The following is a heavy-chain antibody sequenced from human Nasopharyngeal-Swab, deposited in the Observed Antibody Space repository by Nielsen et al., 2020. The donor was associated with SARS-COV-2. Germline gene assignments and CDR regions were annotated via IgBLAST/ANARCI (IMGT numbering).Heavy chain of an antibody. D-gene: IGHD3-10*01. Sequence: SETLSLTCTVSGGSISSDSYYWSWIRQPAGKGLEWIGRIYTSGSTNYNPSLKSRVTISVDTSKNQFSLKLSSVTAADTAVYYCARDNRALYYFDYWGQGTLVTVSS. J-gene: IGHJ4*02. V-gene: IGHV4-61*02. CDR2: IYTSGST. CDR1: GGSISSDSYY. CDR3: ARDNRALYYFDY.